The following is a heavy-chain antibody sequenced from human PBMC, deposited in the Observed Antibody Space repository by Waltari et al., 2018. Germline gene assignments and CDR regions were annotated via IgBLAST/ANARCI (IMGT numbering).Heavy chain of an antibody. D-gene: IGHD5-12*01. CDR1: GFTFSSYG. V-gene: IGHV3-33*01. CDR3: ARDPSLAWLRSDAFDI. CDR2: RWYDGSNK. Sequence: QVQLVESGGGVVQPGRSLRLSCAASGFTFSSYGMHWVRQAPGKGLEWVAVRWYDGSNKYYADSVKGRFTISRDNSKNTLYLQMNSLRAEDTAVYYCARDPSLAWLRSDAFDIWGQGTMVTVSS. J-gene: IGHJ3*02.